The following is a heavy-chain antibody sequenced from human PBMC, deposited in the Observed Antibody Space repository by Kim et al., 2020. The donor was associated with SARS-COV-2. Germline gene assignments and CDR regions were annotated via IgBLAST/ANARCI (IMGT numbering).Heavy chain of an antibody. CDR2: TCYRSKWIN. Sequence: SQTLSLTCAISGDSVSSDTAAWNWIRQSPSRGLEWLGRTCYRSKWINDYTESMKSRLTINPDTSKNQFSLHLSSVTPEDTAVYYCVRRAQGNYWFDPWGQGTLVTVSS. CDR3: VRRAQGNYWFDP. CDR1: GDSVSSDTAA. V-gene: IGHV6-1*01. J-gene: IGHJ5*02.